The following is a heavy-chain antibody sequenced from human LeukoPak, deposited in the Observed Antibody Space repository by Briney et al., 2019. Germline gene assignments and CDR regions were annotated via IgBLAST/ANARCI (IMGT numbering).Heavy chain of an antibody. CDR1: GFTFSTYT. D-gene: IGHD3-10*01. J-gene: IGHJ4*02. Sequence: GGSLRLSCAASGFTFSTYTMSWVRQAPGKGLEWVSAMNGDGDYIYYADSVKGRFTISRDNSKNTVYLEMSSLRAEDTAVYYCARLAEPSMVRGVIFDYWGQGTLVTVSS. CDR2: MNGDGDYI. CDR3: ARLAEPSMVRGVIFDY. V-gene: IGHV3-23*01.